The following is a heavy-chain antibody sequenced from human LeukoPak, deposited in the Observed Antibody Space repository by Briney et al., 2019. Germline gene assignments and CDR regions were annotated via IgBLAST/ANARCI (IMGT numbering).Heavy chain of an antibody. D-gene: IGHD4-23*01. J-gene: IGHJ4*02. Sequence: SETLSLTCAVYGGSFSGYYWSWIRQPPGKGLEWIGEINHSGSTNYNPSLKSRVTISADASKNQFSLKLRSVTAADTAVYYCARAGYGGNLLLWGQGTLVTVSS. CDR2: INHSGST. V-gene: IGHV4-34*01. CDR1: GGSFSGYY. CDR3: ARAGYGGNLLL.